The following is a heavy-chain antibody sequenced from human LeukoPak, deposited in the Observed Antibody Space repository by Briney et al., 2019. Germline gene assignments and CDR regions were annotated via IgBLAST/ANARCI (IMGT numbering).Heavy chain of an antibody. CDR3: AKGQSISATVTFFDS. V-gene: IGHV3-23*01. Sequence: PGGSLRLSCAASGFTFSSYAMGWVRQAPGKGLEWVSTISSSGGSTYYADSVKGRFTISRDNSKNTLYLQMNSLRAEDTAVYYCAKGQSISATVTFFDSWGQGTLVTVSS. CDR1: GFTFSSYA. D-gene: IGHD4-17*01. J-gene: IGHJ4*02. CDR2: ISSSGGST.